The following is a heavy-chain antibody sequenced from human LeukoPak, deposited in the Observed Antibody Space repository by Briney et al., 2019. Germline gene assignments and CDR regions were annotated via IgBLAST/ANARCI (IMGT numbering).Heavy chain of an antibody. CDR1: GFTFSSAW. J-gene: IGHJ4*02. CDR2: IKSKTDGGTT. CDR3: STACRT. V-gene: IGHV3-15*01. D-gene: IGHD3/OR15-3a*01. Sequence: PGRSLRLSCAVSGFTFSSAWMSWVRQAPGKGLEWLGRIKSKTDGGTTDYAALVKGRFTISRDDSKNTLYLQMNSLKTEDTAVYYCSTACRTWGQGTLVTVSS.